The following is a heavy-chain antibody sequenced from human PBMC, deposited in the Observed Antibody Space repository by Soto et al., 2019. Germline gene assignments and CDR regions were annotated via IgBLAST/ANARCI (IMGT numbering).Heavy chain of an antibody. CDR3: EKDPYYDILTGPPSWAFDI. V-gene: IGHV3-23*01. J-gene: IGHJ3*02. CDR2: ISGSGGST. CDR1: GFTFSSYA. D-gene: IGHD3-9*01. Sequence: EVQLLESGGGLVQPGGSLRLSCAASGFTFSSYAMSWVRQAPGKGLEWVSAISGSGGSTYYADSVKGRFTISRDNSKNTLYLQMNSLRAEDTAVYYCEKDPYYDILTGPPSWAFDIWGQGTMVNVSS.